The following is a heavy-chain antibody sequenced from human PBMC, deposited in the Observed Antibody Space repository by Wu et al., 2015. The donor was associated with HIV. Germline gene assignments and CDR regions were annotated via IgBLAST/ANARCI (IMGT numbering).Heavy chain of an antibody. V-gene: IGHV1-69*12. CDR1: GDGFTSYA. J-gene: IGHJ4*02. Sequence: QVHLVQFGGEVKKPGSSVKVTCKASGDGFTSYAVSWVRQAPGQGLEWMGGINPLFGIENYSQRLQGRVTITADESTSTAYMELSSLRSEDTAVYYCARDSSVHYDKVYYFDYWGQGTLVTVSS. CDR2: INPLFGIE. CDR3: ARDSSVHYDKVYYFDY. D-gene: IGHD3-22*01.